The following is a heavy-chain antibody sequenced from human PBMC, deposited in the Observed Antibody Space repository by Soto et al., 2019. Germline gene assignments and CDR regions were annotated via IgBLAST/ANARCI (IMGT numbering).Heavy chain of an antibody. J-gene: IGHJ6*02. V-gene: IGHV1-46*01. CDR2: INPSGGST. D-gene: IGHD2-8*01. Sequence: ASVKVSCKASGYTFISYDIRWVRQSTGQGLEWMGIINPSGGSTSYTQRFQGRVTMTRDTPTSTVYMELSSLISEDTAVYYCARDHPGENIVRMVYAIGGMDVWGQGTTVTVSS. CDR1: GYTFISYD. CDR3: ARDHPGENIVRMVYAIGGMDV.